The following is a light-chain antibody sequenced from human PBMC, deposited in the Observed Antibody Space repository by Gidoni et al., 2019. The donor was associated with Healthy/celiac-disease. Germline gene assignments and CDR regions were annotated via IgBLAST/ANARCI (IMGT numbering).Light chain of an antibody. Sequence: IVLTQSPGTLSLYPGERATLSCRASQSVSSSYLAWYQQKPGQAPRLLIYGASSRATGIPDRFSGSGSGTDFTLTISRLEPEDFAVYYCQQYGSSPPWTFGQGTKVEIK. V-gene: IGKV3-20*01. CDR3: QQYGSSPPWT. J-gene: IGKJ1*01. CDR2: GAS. CDR1: QSVSSSY.